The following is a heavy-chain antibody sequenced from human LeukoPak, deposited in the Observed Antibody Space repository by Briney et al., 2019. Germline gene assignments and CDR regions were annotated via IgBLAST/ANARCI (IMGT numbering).Heavy chain of an antibody. D-gene: IGHD3-10*01. J-gene: IGHJ5*02. CDR2: SDSNLEPGTT. Sequence: GGSLRLSCTGSGFTFSNVWMSWFRQAPGKGLEWVGRSDSNLEPGTTAYDAPVKGRFTISRDNSKNTLYLQMNSLRAEDTAVYYCAKETRNYYGSAVDPWGQGTLVTVSS. CDR1: GFTFSNVW. V-gene: IGHV3-15*04. CDR3: AKETRNYYGSAVDP.